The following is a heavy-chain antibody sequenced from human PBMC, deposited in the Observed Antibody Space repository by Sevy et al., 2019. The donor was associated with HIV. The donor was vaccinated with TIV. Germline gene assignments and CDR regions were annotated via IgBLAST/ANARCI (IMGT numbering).Heavy chain of an antibody. CDR1: GFTFDDFA. V-gene: IGHV3-9*01. D-gene: IGHD6-13*01. J-gene: IGHJ2*01. CDR3: AKDRAASGPGWYFDL. Sequence: GGSLRLSCAASGFTFDDFAMHWVRQSPGKGLEWVSGINWNSGRTEYAESVKGRFTISRHNTKDSLYLQMHSLRHEDTDFYYCAKDRAASGPGWYFDLWGRGTLVTVSS. CDR2: INWNSGRT.